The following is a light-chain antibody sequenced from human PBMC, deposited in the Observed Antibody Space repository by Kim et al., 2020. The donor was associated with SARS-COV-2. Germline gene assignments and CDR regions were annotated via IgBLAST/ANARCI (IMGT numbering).Light chain of an antibody. V-gene: IGLV3-25*03. Sequence: SVSPGQTARITCSGDALPKQYAYWYQQKPGQAPVLVIYKDSERPSGIPERCSGSSSGTTVTLTISGVQAEDEADYYCQSADSSGMVFGTGTKVTVL. CDR3: QSADSSGMV. J-gene: IGLJ1*01. CDR1: ALPKQY. CDR2: KDS.